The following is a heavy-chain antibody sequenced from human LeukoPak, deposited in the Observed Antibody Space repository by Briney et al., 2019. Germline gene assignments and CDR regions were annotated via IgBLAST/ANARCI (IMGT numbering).Heavy chain of an antibody. Sequence: ASVKVSCKASGYGFSDVYFNWVRQAPGQGHEWMGWINPHSGATNYAQRFQGRISMDASLDTAYIELSRLTSDDTAVYYCATSSTVTHTRDPWGQGTLVTVSS. J-gene: IGHJ5*02. CDR3: ATSSTVTHTRDP. CDR1: GYGFSDVY. V-gene: IGHV1-2*02. D-gene: IGHD1-1*01. CDR2: INPHSGAT.